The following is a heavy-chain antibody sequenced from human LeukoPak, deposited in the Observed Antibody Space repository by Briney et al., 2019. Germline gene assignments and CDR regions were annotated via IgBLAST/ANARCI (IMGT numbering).Heavy chain of an antibody. CDR2: ISAYNGNT. V-gene: IGHV1-18*01. Sequence: ASVKVSCKASGYTFTSYGISWVRQAPGQGLEWMGWISAYNGNTNYAQKLQGRVTMTTDTSTSTAYMELRSLRSDYTAVYYCARDDLERTDAFDIWGQGTMVAVSS. CDR3: ARDDLERTDAFDI. J-gene: IGHJ3*02. D-gene: IGHD1-1*01. CDR1: GYTFTSYG.